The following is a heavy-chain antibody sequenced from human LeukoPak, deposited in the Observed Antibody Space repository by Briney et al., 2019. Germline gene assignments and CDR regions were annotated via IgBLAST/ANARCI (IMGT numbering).Heavy chain of an antibody. D-gene: IGHD3-22*01. CDR3: AREYYDSSGYV. J-gene: IGHJ3*01. CDR1: GFTFSAYW. Sequence: GGSLRLSCAASGFTFSAYWMHWVRQVPGKGLVWVSRINNDGTATFFADSVKGRFTISRDNAKNSLYLQMNSLRAEDTAVYYCAREYYDSSGYVWGQGTMVTVSS. CDR2: INNDGTAT. V-gene: IGHV3-74*01.